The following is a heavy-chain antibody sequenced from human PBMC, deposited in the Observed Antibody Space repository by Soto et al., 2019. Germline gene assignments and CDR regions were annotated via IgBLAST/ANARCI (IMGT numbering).Heavy chain of an antibody. CDR1: GGTFSIYV. D-gene: IGHD2-21*01. CDR2: ITPIFGTT. CDR3: ESNIVYPNV. J-gene: IGHJ4*02. Sequence: QVQLVQSGAEAKMPGSSVKVSCKASGGTFSIYVLTWVRQAPGQGFEWMGGITPIFGTTTYAQKFQGRVTITADESTSTAYMELSGLTSEDTADYYCESNIVYPNVWGQGTRVTVSS. V-gene: IGHV1-69*01.